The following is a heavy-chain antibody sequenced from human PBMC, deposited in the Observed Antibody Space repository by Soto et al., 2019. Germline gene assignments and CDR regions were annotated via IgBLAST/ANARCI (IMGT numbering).Heavy chain of an antibody. CDR1: GFTFSSYA. CDR3: AKGMGYCSGGSCYLYFDY. J-gene: IGHJ4*02. D-gene: IGHD2-15*01. Sequence: GGSLRLSCAASGFTFSSYAMSWVRQAPGKGLEWASAISGSGGSTYYADSVKGRFTISRDNSKNTLYLQMNSLRAEDTAVYYCAKGMGYCSGGSCYLYFDYWGQGTLVTVSS. CDR2: ISGSGGST. V-gene: IGHV3-23*01.